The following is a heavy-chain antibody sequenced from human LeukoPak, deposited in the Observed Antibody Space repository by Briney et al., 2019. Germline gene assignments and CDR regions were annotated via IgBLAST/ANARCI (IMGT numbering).Heavy chain of an antibody. CDR3: ANARQYYYDSGGPWDY. V-gene: IGHV3-30*02. D-gene: IGHD3-22*01. Sequence: GGSLRLSCAASGFTFSSYGMHWVRQAPGKGLEWVAFIRYDGSNKYYADSVKGRFTISRDNSKNTLYLQMNSLRAEDTAVYHCANARQYYYDSGGPWDYWGQGTLVTVSS. CDR1: GFTFSSYG. J-gene: IGHJ4*02. CDR2: IRYDGSNK.